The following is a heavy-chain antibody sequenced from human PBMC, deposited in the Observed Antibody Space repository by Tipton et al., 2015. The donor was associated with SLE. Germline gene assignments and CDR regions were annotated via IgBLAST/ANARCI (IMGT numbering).Heavy chain of an antibody. CDR3: ARAGSPGDAFDI. V-gene: IGHV4-59*01. D-gene: IGHD1-1*01. CDR2: IYYSGST. Sequence: TLSLTCTVSGGSISSYYWSWIRQPPGKGLEWIGYIYYSGSTNYNHSLKSRVTISVDTSKNQFSLKLSYVTAADTAVYYCARAGSPGDAFDIWGQGTMVTVSS. J-gene: IGHJ3*02. CDR1: GGSISSYY.